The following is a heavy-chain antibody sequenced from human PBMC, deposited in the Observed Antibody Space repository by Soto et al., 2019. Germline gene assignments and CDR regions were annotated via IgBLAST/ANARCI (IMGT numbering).Heavy chain of an antibody. V-gene: IGHV3-33*01. CDR3: ARVDLGGNSYYFDY. CDR2: VWFDGSIQ. J-gene: IGHJ4*02. D-gene: IGHD1-7*01. Sequence: GVLRLSCVASGFTFSDYGIHWVRQAPDKGLEWVAVVWFDGSIQYYGDSVKGRFTISRDNSNNTVDLQMNNLRAEDTAVYYCARVDLGGNSYYFDYCGQGTTVTVSS. CDR1: GFTFSDYG.